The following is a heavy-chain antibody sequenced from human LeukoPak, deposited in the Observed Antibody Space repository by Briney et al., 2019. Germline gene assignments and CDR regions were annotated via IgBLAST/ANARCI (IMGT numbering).Heavy chain of an antibody. Sequence: PGGSLRLSCAASGFTFSDYYMSWIRQAPGKGLEWVSYISSSGSTIYYADSVKGRFTISRDNAKNSLYLQMNSLRAEDTAVYYCAKEDSSSSHFDYWGQGTLVTVSS. J-gene: IGHJ4*02. D-gene: IGHD6-6*01. CDR3: AKEDSSSSHFDY. V-gene: IGHV3-11*01. CDR1: GFTFSDYY. CDR2: ISSSGSTI.